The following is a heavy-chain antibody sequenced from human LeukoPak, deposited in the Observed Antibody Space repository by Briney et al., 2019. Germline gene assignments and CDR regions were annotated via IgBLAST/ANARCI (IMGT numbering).Heavy chain of an antibody. CDR2: IRYDGSNK. D-gene: IGHD5-24*01. V-gene: IGHV3-30*02. CDR1: GFTFCDYA. Sequence: GGSLRLSCTASGFTFCDYAMSWVRQAPGKGLEWGAFIRYDGSNKYYADSVKGRFTFSRDNSNNTLYLQMNSLRAEDTAVYYCARRSRDGWYFDYWGQGTLVTVSS. CDR3: ARRSRDGWYFDY. J-gene: IGHJ4*02.